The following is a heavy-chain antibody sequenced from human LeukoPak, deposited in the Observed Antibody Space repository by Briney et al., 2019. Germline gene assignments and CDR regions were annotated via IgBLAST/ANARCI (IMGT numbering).Heavy chain of an antibody. CDR2: IKQDGSEK. CDR1: GFTFSSHW. J-gene: IGHJ5*02. V-gene: IGHV3-7*05. CDR3: ARDPGNHSGA. D-gene: IGHD6-19*01. Sequence: GGSLRLPCAASGFTFSSHWMIWVRQAPGKGLEWVASIKQDGSEKYYVDSVRGRFTISRDNAKNSLYLQMNTLRAEDTAMYYCARDPGNHSGAWGQGTLVTVSS.